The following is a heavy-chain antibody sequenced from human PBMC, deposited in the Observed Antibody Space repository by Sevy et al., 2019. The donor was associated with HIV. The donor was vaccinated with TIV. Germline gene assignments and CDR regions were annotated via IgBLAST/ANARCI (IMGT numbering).Heavy chain of an antibody. CDR3: TSGRGVYADYGVDY. CDR2: IRSEVYGGTT. CDR1: GFTFGEYS. J-gene: IGHJ4*02. D-gene: IGHD4-17*01. Sequence: GGSLRLSCTASGFTFGEYSMSWFRQAPGKGLEWVSFIRSEVYGGTTEYSASVKGRCTISRDDSKSIAYLQMISLKTEDNAVYYCTSGRGVYADYGVDYWGQGTLVTVSS. V-gene: IGHV3-49*03.